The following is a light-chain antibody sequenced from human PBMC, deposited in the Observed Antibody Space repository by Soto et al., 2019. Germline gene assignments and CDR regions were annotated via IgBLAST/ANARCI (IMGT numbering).Light chain of an antibody. Sequence: EIVLTQSPATLSLSPGERATLSCRASQSVRNYLAWYQQKPGQVPRLVIYDASNRATGIPARFSGSGSGTDFTLTISSLEPEDFAVYDCQQRHLWPITFGQGTRVEIK. V-gene: IGKV3-11*01. CDR2: DAS. CDR3: QQRHLWPIT. J-gene: IGKJ5*01. CDR1: QSVRNY.